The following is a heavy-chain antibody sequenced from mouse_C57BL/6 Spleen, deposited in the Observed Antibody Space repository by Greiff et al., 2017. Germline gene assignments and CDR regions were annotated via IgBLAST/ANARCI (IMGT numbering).Heavy chain of an antibody. CDR2: IDPNSGGT. D-gene: IGHD1-1*01. Sequence: QVHVKQPGAELVKPGASVKLSCKASGYTFTSYWMHWVKQRPGRGLEWIGRIDPNSGGTKYNEKFKSKATLTVDKPSSTAYMQLSSLTSEDAAVYYCARGRELLRGYFDVWGTGTTVTVSS. CDR1: GYTFTSYW. CDR3: ARGRELLRGYFDV. V-gene: IGHV1-72*01. J-gene: IGHJ1*03.